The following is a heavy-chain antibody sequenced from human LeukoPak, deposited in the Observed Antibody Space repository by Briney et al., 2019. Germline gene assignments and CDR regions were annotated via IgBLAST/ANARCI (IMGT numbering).Heavy chain of an antibody. CDR3: ATEYLPTSIFTRGFDY. V-gene: IGHV3-15*01. D-gene: IGHD3-10*01. Sequence: ETLSLTCTVSGGSISSYYWSWIRQPPGKGLEWVGRAKSQSDGGTSDYAAPVKGRFIISRDDSRNIVFLHMKSLKIEDTATYYCATEYLPTSIFTRGFDYWGQGTLATVSS. CDR2: AKSQSDGGTS. J-gene: IGHJ4*02. CDR1: GGSISSYY.